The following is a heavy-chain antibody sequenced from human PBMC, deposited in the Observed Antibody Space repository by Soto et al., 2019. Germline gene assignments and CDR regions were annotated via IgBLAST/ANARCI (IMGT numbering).Heavy chain of an antibody. CDR2: INHSGST. D-gene: IGHD3-3*01. CDR1: GWSFSGYY. Sequence: PSETLSLTCEVYGWSFSGYYWSWIRQPPGKGLEWIGEINHSGSTNYNPSLKSRVTISVDTSKNQFSLKLSSVTAADTAVYYCARESAHYDFWSGYYSGYGMDVWGQGTTVTVSS. V-gene: IGHV4-34*01. CDR3: ARESAHYDFWSGYYSGYGMDV. J-gene: IGHJ6*02.